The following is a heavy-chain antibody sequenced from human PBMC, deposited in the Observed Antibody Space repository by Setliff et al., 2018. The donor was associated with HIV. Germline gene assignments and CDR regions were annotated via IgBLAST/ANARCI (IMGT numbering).Heavy chain of an antibody. CDR3: ARDRHSSGLGSYGP. Sequence: SETLSLTCTISGGSFGVYRWSWIRQSAGRGLGWIGRIDSSGTTDYKPSLKGRVAISVDTSRNQFSLRVTSVTAADTAVHFRARDRHSSGLGSYGPWGPGILVTVSS. CDR2: IDSSGTT. D-gene: IGHD3-10*01. J-gene: IGHJ5*02. CDR1: GGSFGVYR. V-gene: IGHV4-4*07.